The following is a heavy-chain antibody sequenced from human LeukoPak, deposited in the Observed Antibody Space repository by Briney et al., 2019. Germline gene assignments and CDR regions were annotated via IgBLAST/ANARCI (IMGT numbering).Heavy chain of an antibody. Sequence: PSETLSLTCTVSGGSISSGDYYWSWFRQPPGKGLEWIGYIYYSGSTYYNPSLKSRVTISVDTSKNQFSLKLSSVTAADTAVYYCAVEGSGSYEFDYWGQGTLVTVSS. CDR3: AVEGSGSYEFDY. V-gene: IGHV4-30-4*08. J-gene: IGHJ4*02. CDR2: IYYSGST. CDR1: GGSISSGDYY. D-gene: IGHD3-10*01.